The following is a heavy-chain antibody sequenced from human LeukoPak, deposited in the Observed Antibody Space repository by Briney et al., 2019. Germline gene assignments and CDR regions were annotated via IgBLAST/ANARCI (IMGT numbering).Heavy chain of an antibody. CDR2: ISYDGSNK. CDR3: AKASDCSSTSCYFLESWFDP. Sequence: HPGGSLRLSCAASGFTFSSYGMHWVRQAPGKGLEWVAVISYDGSNKYYADSVKGRFTISRDNSKNTLYLQMNSLRAEDTAVYYCAKASDCSSTSCYFLESWFDPWGQGTLVTVSS. J-gene: IGHJ5*02. D-gene: IGHD2-2*01. V-gene: IGHV3-30*18. CDR1: GFTFSSYG.